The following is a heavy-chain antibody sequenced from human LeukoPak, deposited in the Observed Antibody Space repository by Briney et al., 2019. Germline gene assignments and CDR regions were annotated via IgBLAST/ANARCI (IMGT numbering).Heavy chain of an antibody. V-gene: IGHV3-23*01. J-gene: IGHJ4*02. Sequence: GVSLRLSCAASGFTFSTYAMNWLPQAPGKGLEWVSAIGSRTYYADSVKGRFTISRDNSKNTLYLQMNSLRAGDTAIYYCAKASTVLKAIDSWGQGTLVTVSS. CDR1: GFTFSTYA. D-gene: IGHD5/OR15-5a*01. CDR3: AKASTVLKAIDS. CDR2: IGSRT.